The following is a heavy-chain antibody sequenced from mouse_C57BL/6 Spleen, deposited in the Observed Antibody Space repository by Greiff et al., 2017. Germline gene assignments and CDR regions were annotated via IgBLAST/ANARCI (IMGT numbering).Heavy chain of an antibody. J-gene: IGHJ2*01. CDR1: GFTFTDYY. CDR2: IRNKANGYTT. V-gene: IGHV7-3*01. Sequence: EVKLVESGGGLVQPGGSLSLSCAASGFTFTDYYMSWVRQPPGKALEWLGFIRNKANGYTTEYSASVKGRFTISRDNSQSILYLQMNALRAEDSATYYCARQDYSNFDYWGQGTTLTVSS. D-gene: IGHD2-5*01. CDR3: ARQDYSNFDY.